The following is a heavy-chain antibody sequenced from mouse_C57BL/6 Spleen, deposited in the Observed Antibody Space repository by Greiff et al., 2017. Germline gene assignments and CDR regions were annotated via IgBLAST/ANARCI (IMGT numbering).Heavy chain of an antibody. CDR2: INYDGSST. J-gene: IGHJ4*01. CDR3: ARERVYYGSSYDAMDY. V-gene: IGHV5-16*01. D-gene: IGHD1-1*01. CDR1: GFTFSDYY. Sequence: EVKLVESEGGLVQPGSSMKLSCTASGFTFSDYYMAWVRQVPEKGLEWVANINYDGSSTYYLDSLKSRFIISRDNAKNILYLQMSSLKSEDTATYYCARERVYYGSSYDAMDYWGQGTSVTVSS.